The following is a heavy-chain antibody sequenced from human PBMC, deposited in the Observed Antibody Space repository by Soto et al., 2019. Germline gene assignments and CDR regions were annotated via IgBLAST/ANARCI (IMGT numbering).Heavy chain of an antibody. CDR3: ARVPGP. CDR1: GGSISSGGYS. Sequence: QLQLQESGSGLVKPSQTLSLTCAVSGGSISSGGYSWSWIRQPPGKGLEWIGYIYHSGSTYYNPSPTSRVTPSVDTSKNQFSPKLSSVTAPDTAVYYCARVPGPWGQGTLVTVSS. CDR2: IYHSGST. D-gene: IGHD7-27*01. J-gene: IGHJ5*02. V-gene: IGHV4-30-2*01.